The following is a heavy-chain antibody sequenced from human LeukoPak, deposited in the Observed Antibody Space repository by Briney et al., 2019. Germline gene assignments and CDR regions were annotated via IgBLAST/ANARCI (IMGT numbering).Heavy chain of an antibody. CDR3: AKDYGPGIVGTMGAY. J-gene: IGHJ4*02. Sequence: PGGSLRLSCSAPGFVFSTYSMSWVRQAPGKGLEWISSIGGIYIETFYAESVQGRFTISRDNSKNTLYLHLNNLRAEDSAIYYCAKDYGPGIVGTMGAYWGQGTLVSVSS. CDR2: IGGIYIET. CDR1: GFVFSTYS. V-gene: IGHV3-23*01. D-gene: IGHD1-26*01.